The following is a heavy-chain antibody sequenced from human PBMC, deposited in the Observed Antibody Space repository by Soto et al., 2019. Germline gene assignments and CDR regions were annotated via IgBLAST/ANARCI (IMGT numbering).Heavy chain of an antibody. V-gene: IGHV4-34*01. Sequence: SETLSLTCAVYGGSFSGYYWSWIRQPPGKGLEWIGEINHSGSTNYNPSLKSRVTISVDTSKNQFSLKPSSVTAADTAVYYCAREGAWEQLVLDYWGQGTLVTVSS. J-gene: IGHJ4*02. D-gene: IGHD6-13*01. CDR3: AREGAWEQLVLDY. CDR2: INHSGST. CDR1: GGSFSGYY.